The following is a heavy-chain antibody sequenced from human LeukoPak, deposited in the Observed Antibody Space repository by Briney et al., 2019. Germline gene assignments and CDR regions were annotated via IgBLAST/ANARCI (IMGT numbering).Heavy chain of an antibody. J-gene: IGHJ5*01. V-gene: IGHV1-18*01. D-gene: IGHD3-10*01. CDR2: ISAHNGKT. CDR3: ARAGWLYGSGTYCDS. Sequence: RASVKVSCKAFGYTFNTYGINWVRQAPGQGLEWMGWISAHNGKTNYAETLQDRVTMTTDTSTNTAYLELRSLRFDDTALYFCARAGWLYGSGTYCDSWGQGTLVTASS. CDR1: GYTFNTYG.